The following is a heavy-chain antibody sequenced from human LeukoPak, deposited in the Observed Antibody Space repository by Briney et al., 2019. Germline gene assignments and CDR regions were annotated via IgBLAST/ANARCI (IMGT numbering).Heavy chain of an antibody. CDR2: ISGSGGST. V-gene: IGHV3-23*01. CDR1: GFTFSSYA. J-gene: IGHJ6*03. D-gene: IGHD5-24*01. CDR3: ARRERQDGGPYYYYYMDV. Sequence: PGGSLRLSCAASGFTFSSYAMSWVRQAPGKGLEWVSAISGSGGSTYYADSVKGRFTISRDNDKNLLYLQMNSLRVEDTAVYFCARRERQDGGPYYYYYMDVWGKGTTVIVSS.